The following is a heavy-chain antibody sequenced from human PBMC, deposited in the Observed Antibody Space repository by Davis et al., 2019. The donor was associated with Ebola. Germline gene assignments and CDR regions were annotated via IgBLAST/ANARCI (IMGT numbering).Heavy chain of an antibody. CDR1: GFTFSSYA. CDR3: ARDLDGGGYYGMDV. Sequence: GESLKISCAASGFTFSSYAMHWVRQAPGKGLGWVAVISYDGSNKYYADSVKGRFTISRDNSKNTLYLQMNSLRAEDTAVYYWARDLDGGGYYGMDVWGQGTTVTVSS. J-gene: IGHJ6*02. CDR2: ISYDGSNK. V-gene: IGHV3-30*04.